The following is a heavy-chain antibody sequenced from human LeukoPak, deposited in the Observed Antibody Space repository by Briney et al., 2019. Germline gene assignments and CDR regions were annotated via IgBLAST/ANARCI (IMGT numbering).Heavy chain of an antibody. V-gene: IGHV3-48*03. Sequence: GGSLRLSCAASGFTFSSYEMNWVRQAPGKGLEWVSYISSSGTTIYYADSVRGRFIISRDNVKNSLYLQMNSLRAEDRAVYYCARGRVVTVKPYFDCWGQGAPVTVSS. J-gene: IGHJ4*02. CDR2: ISSSGTTI. CDR1: GFTFSSYE. D-gene: IGHD2-21*02. CDR3: ARGRVVTVKPYFDC.